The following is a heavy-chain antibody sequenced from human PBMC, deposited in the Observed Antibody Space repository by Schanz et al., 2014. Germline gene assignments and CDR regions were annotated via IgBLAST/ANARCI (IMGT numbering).Heavy chain of an antibody. J-gene: IGHJ3*01. Sequence: VQLVDSGGGVVQPGRSLRLSCAASGFKFSIYAMHWVRQAPGKGLEWVAVISYDGRSKDYAASVRGRFTISRDNSKNTVYLQMNSLRSEDTAVYYCTRDRGALINHNDALDLWGQGTMVSVSS. CDR2: ISYDGRSK. CDR3: TRDRGALINHNDALDL. V-gene: IGHV3-30*04. CDR1: GFKFSIYA. D-gene: IGHD3-16*01.